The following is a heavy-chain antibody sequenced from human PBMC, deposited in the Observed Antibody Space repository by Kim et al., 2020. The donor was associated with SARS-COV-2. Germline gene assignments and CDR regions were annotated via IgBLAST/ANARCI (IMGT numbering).Heavy chain of an antibody. CDR1: GYSFTSYW. CDR3: ARHQIHRIAVAGFWYFDL. J-gene: IGHJ2*01. D-gene: IGHD6-19*01. V-gene: IGHV5-51*01. Sequence: GESLKISCKGSGYSFTSYWIGWVRQMPGKGLEWMGIIYPGDSDTRYSPSFQGQVTISADKSISTAYLQWSSLKASDTAMYYCARHQIHRIAVAGFWYFDLWGRGTLVTVSS. CDR2: IYPGDSDT.